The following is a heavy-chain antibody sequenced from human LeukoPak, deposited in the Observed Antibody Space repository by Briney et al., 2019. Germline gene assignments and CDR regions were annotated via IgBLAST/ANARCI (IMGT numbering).Heavy chain of an antibody. CDR3: AREVLATVTTFWFDL. V-gene: IGHV4-38-2*02. CDR2: IYHSGST. J-gene: IGHJ4*02. D-gene: IGHD4-17*01. CDR1: GYSITSGFY. Sequence: SETLSLTCTVSGYSITSGFYWGWIRQPPQKGLEWIWSIYHSGSTYFNPSLKSRVTISVDTSTNQFSLKLSSVTAADAAVYYCAREVLATVTTFWFDLWGQGTLVTVSS.